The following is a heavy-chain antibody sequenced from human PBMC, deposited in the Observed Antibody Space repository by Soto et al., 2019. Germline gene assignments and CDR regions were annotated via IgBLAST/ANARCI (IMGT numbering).Heavy chain of an antibody. CDR1: GFSFSTYS. D-gene: IGHD4-17*01. Sequence: GGSLRLSCAASGFSFSTYSTAWVRQTPGKGLAWVSGLSGGGSNTFYADSVQGRFTISVDNSKNTVYLQMNSLRVEDTAVYYCARWDGYGDVWGQGXLVTVSS. J-gene: IGHJ4*02. CDR3: ARWDGYGDV. V-gene: IGHV3-23*01. CDR2: LSGGGSNT.